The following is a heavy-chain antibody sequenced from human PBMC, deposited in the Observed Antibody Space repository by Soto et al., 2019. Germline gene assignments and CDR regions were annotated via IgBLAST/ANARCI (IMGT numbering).Heavy chain of an antibody. CDR2: IYYSGST. CDR1: GGSISSGGYY. V-gene: IGHV4-31*03. D-gene: IGHD3-22*01. Sequence: SETLSLTCTVSGGSISSGGYYWSWIRQHPGKGLEWIGFIYYSGSTFYNPSLKSRATISVDTSKNQFSLKLSSVTAADTAVYYCAGKYDSSGYHGVWGQGTLVTVSS. CDR3: AGKYDSSGYHGV. J-gene: IGHJ4*02.